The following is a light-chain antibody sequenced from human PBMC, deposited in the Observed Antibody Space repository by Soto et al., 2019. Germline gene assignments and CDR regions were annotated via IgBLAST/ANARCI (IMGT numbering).Light chain of an antibody. Sequence: QSALTQPPSVSGSPGQSVAISCTGTSSEVGTYDRVSWYQQPPGTAPKLIIYEVSDRPSGVPDRFSGSKSGNTASLTISGLQAEDEADYYCSSFTSDTTRVFGGGTKLTVL. J-gene: IGLJ2*01. CDR3: SSFTSDTTRV. CDR1: SSEVGTYDR. V-gene: IGLV2-18*02. CDR2: EVS.